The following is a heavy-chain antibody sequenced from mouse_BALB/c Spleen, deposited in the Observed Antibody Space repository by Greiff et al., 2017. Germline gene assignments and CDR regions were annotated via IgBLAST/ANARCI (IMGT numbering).Heavy chain of an antibody. V-gene: IGHV5-17*02. D-gene: IGHD2-4*01. CDR2: ISSGSSTI. Sequence: DVMLVESGGGLVQPGGSRKLSCAASGFTFSSFGMHWVRQAPEKGLEWVAYISSGSSTIYYADTVKGRFTISRDNPKNTLFLQMTSLRSEDTAMYYCARGGLRRGGFAYWGQGTLVTVSA. CDR3: ARGGLRRGGFAY. J-gene: IGHJ3*01. CDR1: GFTFSSFG.